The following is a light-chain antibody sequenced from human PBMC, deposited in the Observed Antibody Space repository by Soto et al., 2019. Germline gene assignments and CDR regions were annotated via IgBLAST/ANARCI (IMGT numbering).Light chain of an antibody. Sequence: EIVLTQSPATLSLSPGERATLFCRASQSVISYLAWYQHKPGQAPRLLIYETSKRATGIPARFSGSGSGTDFTLTINSLEPEDFAVYYCQQRAKWPPITFGQGTRLEIK. CDR3: QQRAKWPPIT. J-gene: IGKJ5*01. CDR2: ETS. CDR1: QSVISY. V-gene: IGKV3-11*01.